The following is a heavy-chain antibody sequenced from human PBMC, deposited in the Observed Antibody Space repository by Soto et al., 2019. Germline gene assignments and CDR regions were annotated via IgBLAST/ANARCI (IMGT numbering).Heavy chain of an antibody. D-gene: IGHD2-15*01. J-gene: IGHJ6*02. CDR1: GYTFTRYG. CDR2: ISAYNDNT. Sequence: QVQLVQSGGEVKKPGASVKVSCKASGYTFTRYGISWVRQAPGQGLEWMGWISAYNDNTKYAQKVQGRVTMTTDTPTSTAYMELRSLTSDDTAMYYCAREGFCSSGSCALYSHDFFGMDVWGQGTTVTVSS. CDR3: AREGFCSSGSCALYSHDFFGMDV. V-gene: IGHV1-18*01.